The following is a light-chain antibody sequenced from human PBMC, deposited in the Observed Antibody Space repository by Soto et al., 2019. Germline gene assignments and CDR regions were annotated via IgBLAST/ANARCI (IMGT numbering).Light chain of an antibody. V-gene: IGLV2-14*01. CDR3: SSYTSSSTLYV. J-gene: IGLJ1*01. CDR2: EVS. CDR1: SSDIGGYNY. Sequence: QSVLPQPASVSGSRGQSITISCTGTSSDIGGYNYVSWYQQHPGKAPKLMIYEVSNRPSGVSNRFSGSKSGNTASLTISGLQAEDEADYYCSSYTSSSTLYVFGTGTKVTVL.